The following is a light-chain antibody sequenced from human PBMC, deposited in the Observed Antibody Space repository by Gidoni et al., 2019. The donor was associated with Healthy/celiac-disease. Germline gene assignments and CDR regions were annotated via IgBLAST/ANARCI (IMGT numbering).Light chain of an antibody. V-gene: IGKV3-15*01. CDR1: QSVSSS. CDR3: QQYNNWLRRT. CDR2: GAS. Sequence: IVMTQSPATLSVSPGERATLSCWASQSVSSSLAWYQQKPGQAPRLLIYGASTRATSIPARFSGRGSGAEVTLTISSLQSEDVAVYYCQQYNNWLRRTFGQGTKVEIK. J-gene: IGKJ1*01.